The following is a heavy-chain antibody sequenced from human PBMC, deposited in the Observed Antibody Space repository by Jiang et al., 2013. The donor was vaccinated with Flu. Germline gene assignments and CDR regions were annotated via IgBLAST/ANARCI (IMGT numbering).Heavy chain of an antibody. CDR1: GGSIGGYY. CDR2: IYYGGTT. D-gene: IGHD2-15*01. CDR3: VRGHCSTGSCYPXIPDHYYYGMDV. V-gene: IGHV4-59*01. Sequence: GPGLVKPSETLSLTCTVSGGSIGGYYWSWIRQPPGKGLEWIGYIYYGGTTNYNPSLKSRVTISVDTSKKQFSLKLNSVTAADTAVYYCVRGHCSTGSCYPXIPDHYYYGMDVWGQGPRSPFP. J-gene: IGHJ6*02.